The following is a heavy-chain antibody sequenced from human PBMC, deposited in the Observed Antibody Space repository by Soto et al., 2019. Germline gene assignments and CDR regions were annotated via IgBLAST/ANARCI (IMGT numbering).Heavy chain of an antibody. V-gene: IGHV3-23*01. CDR1: GFTFSTYA. CDR2: FTSGGRT. Sequence: EVQLLDSGGGLVQPGGSLRLSCAASGFTFSTYAMGWVRQAPGKGLEWVSTFTSGGRTYYADYVKSRFTISRDNSKNTLWLQMNSLRVEDTAVYYCAKGNQGSAWGQGTLVTVSS. CDR3: AKGNQGSA. J-gene: IGHJ5*02.